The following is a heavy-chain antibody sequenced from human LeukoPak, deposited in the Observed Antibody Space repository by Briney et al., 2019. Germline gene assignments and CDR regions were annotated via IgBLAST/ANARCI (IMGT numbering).Heavy chain of an antibody. CDR2: ISASGGST. J-gene: IGHJ4*02. Sequence: GGSLRLSCLASGFTFSSFAMSWVRQAPRKGLEWVSTISASGGSTYYADSVKGRFTISRDNSKNTLYLQMNSLRAEDTAVYYCAKISRLTVYYDTLTGPDYWGQGTLVTVSS. CDR3: AKISRLTVYYDTLTGPDY. V-gene: IGHV3-23*01. D-gene: IGHD3-9*01. CDR1: GFTFSSFA.